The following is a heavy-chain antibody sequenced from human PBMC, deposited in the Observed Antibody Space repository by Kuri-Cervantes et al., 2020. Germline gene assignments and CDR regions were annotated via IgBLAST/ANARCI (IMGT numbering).Heavy chain of an antibody. Sequence: ESLKISCAVYGGSFSGYYWSWIRQPPGKGLEWIGNIYYSGSTYHNPSLKSRITISVDTSKNQFSLKLSSVTAADTAVYYCARGYYHMDVWGEGTSVTVSS. J-gene: IGHJ6*03. CDR3: ARGYYHMDV. CDR1: GGSFSGYY. V-gene: IGHV4-34*01. CDR2: IYYSGST.